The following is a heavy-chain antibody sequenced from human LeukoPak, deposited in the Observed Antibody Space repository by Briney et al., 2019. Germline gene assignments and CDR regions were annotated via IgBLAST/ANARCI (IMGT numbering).Heavy chain of an antibody. J-gene: IGHJ4*02. Sequence: RESLKISCKGSGYSFTSYWIGWVRQMPGKGLEWMGIIYPGDSDTRYSPSFQGQVTISADKSISTAYLQWSSLKASDTAMYYCARTPLQTPDYYDSSGYYGEFDYWGQGTLVTVSS. CDR1: GYSFTSYW. D-gene: IGHD3-22*01. CDR2: IYPGDSDT. CDR3: ARTPLQTPDYYDSSGYYGEFDY. V-gene: IGHV5-51*01.